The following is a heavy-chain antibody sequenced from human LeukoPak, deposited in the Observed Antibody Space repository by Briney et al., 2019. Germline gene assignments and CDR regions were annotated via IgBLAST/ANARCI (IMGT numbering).Heavy chain of an antibody. V-gene: IGHV4-59*08. Sequence: SETLSLTCTVSDGSISSYYWSWIRQPPGKGLEWIGYFYYSGSIKYNPSLKSRVTISVDTSKNQFSLKLSSVTAADTAVYYCARPYSSAWYGAFHIRGKGTKVTVSS. CDR3: ARPYSSAWYGAFHI. CDR2: FYYSGSI. D-gene: IGHD6-19*01. J-gene: IGHJ3*02. CDR1: DGSISSYY.